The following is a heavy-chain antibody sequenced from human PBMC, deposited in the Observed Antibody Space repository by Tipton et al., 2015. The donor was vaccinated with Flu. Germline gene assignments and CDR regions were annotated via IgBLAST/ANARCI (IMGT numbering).Heavy chain of an antibody. CDR1: GGTFSDYA. Sequence: QLVQSGAEVKKPGSSIKVSCKASGGTFSDYAINWVRQAPGQGLEWMGGIILIFGTTDYAQKFQGRVTMTADESTSTAYVELSSLRSEDTAVYYCARGGGPYCSSTSCYETDYWGQGTLVTVSS. D-gene: IGHD2-2*01. CDR3: ARGGGPYCSSTSCYETDY. CDR2: IILIFGTT. J-gene: IGHJ4*02. V-gene: IGHV1-69*01.